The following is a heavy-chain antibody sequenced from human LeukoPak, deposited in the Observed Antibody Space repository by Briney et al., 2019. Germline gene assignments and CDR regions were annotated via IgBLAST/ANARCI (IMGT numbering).Heavy chain of an antibody. CDR3: ARDSSIAAARWFDP. CDR2: ISYYGSNK. V-gene: IGHV3-30*04. D-gene: IGHD6-13*01. CDR1: GFTFSSYA. Sequence: PGGSLRLSCAASGFTFSSYAMHWVRQAPGKGLEGGAVISYYGSNKYYADSVKGRFTISRDNSKNTLYLQMNSLRAEDTAVYYCARDSSIAAARWFDPWGQGTLVTVSS. J-gene: IGHJ5*02.